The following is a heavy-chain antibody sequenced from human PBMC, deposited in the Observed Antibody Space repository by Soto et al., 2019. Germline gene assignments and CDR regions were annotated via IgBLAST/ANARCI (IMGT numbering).Heavy chain of an antibody. CDR2: IYYSGST. J-gene: IGHJ6*02. CDR1: GGSISSGDYY. V-gene: IGHV4-30-4*01. CDR3: ARHRNLGPPIDYYGMDV. Sequence: SETLCLTCTVSGGSISSGDYYWSWIRQPPGKGLEWIGYIYYSGSTYYNPSLKSRVTISVDTSKNQFSLKLSSVTATDTAVYYCARHRNLGPPIDYYGMDVWGQGTTVTVSS.